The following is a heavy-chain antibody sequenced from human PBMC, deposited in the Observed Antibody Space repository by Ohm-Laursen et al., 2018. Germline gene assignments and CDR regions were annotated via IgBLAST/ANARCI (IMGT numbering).Heavy chain of an antibody. CDR3: AKPIYDSSGLDY. Sequence: SLRLSCAASGFTFSSYGMHWVRQAPGKGLEWVAVIWYDGSNKYYADSVKGRFTISRDNSKNTLYLQMNSLRAEDTAVYYCAKPIYDSSGLDYWGQGTLVTVSS. CDR2: IWYDGSNK. J-gene: IGHJ4*02. CDR1: GFTFSSYG. D-gene: IGHD3-22*01. V-gene: IGHV3-33*06.